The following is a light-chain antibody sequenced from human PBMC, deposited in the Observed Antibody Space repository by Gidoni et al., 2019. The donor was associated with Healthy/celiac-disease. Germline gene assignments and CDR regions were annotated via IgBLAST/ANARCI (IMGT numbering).Light chain of an antibody. CDR3: RQRSNWQELT. J-gene: IGKJ4*01. V-gene: IGKV3-11*01. Sequence: EIVSTQSPATLSLSPGERATLSCRASQSVSSYLAWYQQKPGQAPRLLIYDASNRATGIPARFSGSGSGTDFTLTISSLEPEDFAVYYCRQRSNWQELTFGGGTKVEIK. CDR2: DAS. CDR1: QSVSSY.